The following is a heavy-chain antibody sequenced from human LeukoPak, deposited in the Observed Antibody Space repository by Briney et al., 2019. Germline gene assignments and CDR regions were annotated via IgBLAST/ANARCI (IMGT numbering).Heavy chain of an antibody. Sequence: GGSLRLSXAASGFTFSNAWMSWVSQAPGKGLEWVGRIKSKTDGGTTDYAAPVKGRFTISRDDSKNTLYLQMNSLKTEDTAVYYCTTGPYYYDSSEPFDYWGQGTLVTVSS. J-gene: IGHJ4*02. D-gene: IGHD3-22*01. CDR1: GFTFSNAW. V-gene: IGHV3-15*01. CDR3: TTGPYYYDSSEPFDY. CDR2: IKSKTDGGTT.